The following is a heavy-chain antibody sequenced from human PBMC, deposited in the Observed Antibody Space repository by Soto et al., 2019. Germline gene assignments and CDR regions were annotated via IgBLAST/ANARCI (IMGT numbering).Heavy chain of an antibody. V-gene: IGHV3-30-3*01. CDR2: ISYDGSNK. CDR3: ARFKGCSGGSCYPYFDY. J-gene: IGHJ4*02. D-gene: IGHD2-15*01. Sequence: QVQLVESGGGVVQPGRSLRLSCAASGFTFNSYAMHWVRQAPGKGLEWVAVISYDGSNKYYADSVKGRFTISRDNSKNTLYLQTNSLRAEDTAVYYCARFKGCSGGSCYPYFDYWGQGTLVTVSS. CDR1: GFTFNSYA.